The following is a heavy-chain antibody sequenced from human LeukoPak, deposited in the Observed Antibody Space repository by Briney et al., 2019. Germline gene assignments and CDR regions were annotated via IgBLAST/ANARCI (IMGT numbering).Heavy chain of an antibody. CDR2: ISGGGVTT. D-gene: IGHD2-15*01. CDR1: GFTFSSYA. Sequence: GGSLRLSCAASGFTFSSYAMTWVRQAPGKGLEWVSAISGGGVTTYYADSVKGRFTISRDNSQNTLFLRMNSLRAEDTAIYYCAKEGRLGYCSGGTCPRDYWGQGTLVTVSS. J-gene: IGHJ4*02. V-gene: IGHV3-23*01. CDR3: AKEGRLGYCSGGTCPRDY.